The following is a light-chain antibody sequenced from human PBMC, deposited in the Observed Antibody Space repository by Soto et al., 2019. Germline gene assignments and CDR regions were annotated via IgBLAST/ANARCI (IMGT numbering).Light chain of an antibody. V-gene: IGKV1-39*01. Sequence: IQMTQSPSSLSASVGDRVTITCRASQRITTYLNWYQQKPGEAPKLLISTSGTLQRGVPSRFSGSGSGTDFPLTNHALRPEDFATYFCQPTYSTPYTFGQGTKLEIK. CDR3: QPTYSTPYT. J-gene: IGKJ2*01. CDR2: TSG. CDR1: QRITTY.